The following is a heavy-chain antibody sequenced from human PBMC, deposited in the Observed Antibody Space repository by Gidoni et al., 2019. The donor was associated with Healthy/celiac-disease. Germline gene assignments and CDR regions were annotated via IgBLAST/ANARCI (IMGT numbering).Heavy chain of an antibody. J-gene: IGHJ4*02. V-gene: IGHV3-30*18. CDR3: AKEGGWVNNWKLGYFDY. CDR2: ISYDGSNK. CDR1: GFTFSSYG. D-gene: IGHD1-20*01. Sequence: QVQLVESGGGVVQPGRSLRLSCAASGFTFSSYGMHWVRQAPGKGLELVAVISYDGSNKYYADSVKGRFTISRDNSKNTLYLQMNSLRAEDTAVYYCAKEGGWVNNWKLGYFDYWGQGTLVTVSS.